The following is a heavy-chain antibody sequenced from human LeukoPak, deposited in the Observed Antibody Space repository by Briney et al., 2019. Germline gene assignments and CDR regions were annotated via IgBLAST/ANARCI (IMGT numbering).Heavy chain of an antibody. V-gene: IGHV3-9*01. D-gene: IGHD2-8*01. Sequence: PGGSLRLSCAASGFTFSSYAMHWVRQAPGKGLEWVSGISWNSGSIGYADSMKGRFTISRDNAKNSLYLQMNSLRAEDTALYYCAKGRMVYAYYYYYGMDVWGQGTTVTVSS. J-gene: IGHJ6*02. CDR2: ISWNSGSI. CDR1: GFTFSSYA. CDR3: AKGRMVYAYYYYYGMDV.